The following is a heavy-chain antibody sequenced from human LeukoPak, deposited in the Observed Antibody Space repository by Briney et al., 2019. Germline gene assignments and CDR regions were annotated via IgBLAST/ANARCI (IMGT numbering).Heavy chain of an antibody. CDR1: GFTFSSYG. CDR2: ISYDGSNK. V-gene: IGHV3-30*03. Sequence: GGSLRLSCAASGFTFSSYGMHWVRQAPGKGLEWAAVISYDGSNKYYADSVKGRFTISRDNSKNTLYLQMNSLRAEDTAVYYCASDAGVGATSPAPYYYYGMDVWGQGTTVTVSS. D-gene: IGHD1-26*01. J-gene: IGHJ6*02. CDR3: ASDAGVGATSPAPYYYYGMDV.